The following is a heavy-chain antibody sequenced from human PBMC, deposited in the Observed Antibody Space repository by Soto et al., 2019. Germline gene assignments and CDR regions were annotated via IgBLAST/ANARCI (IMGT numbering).Heavy chain of an antibody. Sequence: QLQLQESGSGLVKPSQTLSLTCFVSGGAVSTLGYSWAWIRQPPGKGLEWIGYIYHSGTIYSNPSLRGRVTISADTSRTQFSLKLTSVTAADTAVYYCARGVATSGPVDSWGQGTLVTVSS. CDR3: ARGVATSGPVDS. CDR2: IYHSGTI. CDR1: GGAVSTLGYS. D-gene: IGHD5-12*01. J-gene: IGHJ4*02. V-gene: IGHV4-30-2*01.